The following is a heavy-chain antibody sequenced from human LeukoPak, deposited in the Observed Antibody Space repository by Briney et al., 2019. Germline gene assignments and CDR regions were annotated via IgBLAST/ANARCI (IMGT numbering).Heavy chain of an antibody. V-gene: IGHV4-59*01. J-gene: IGHJ3*02. CDR1: GGSISPYY. CDR3: AKEGAESFPDAFDI. CDR2: ISYSGST. D-gene: IGHD3-10*01. Sequence: SETPSLTCTVSGGSISPYYWSWLRQPPGKGLEWIGYISYSGSTKNNPSLKRRATISVDTSKNQFSLKLTSVTAADTAVYYCAKEGAESFPDAFDIWGQGTMITVSS.